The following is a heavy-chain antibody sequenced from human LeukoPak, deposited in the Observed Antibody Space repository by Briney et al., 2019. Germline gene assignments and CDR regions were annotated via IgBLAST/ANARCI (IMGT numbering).Heavy chain of an antibody. Sequence: GASVTVSFKPSGYPFSTWEINWVRQAAGQGLEWLGWVHPDSGNTDYAQKFRGRVTMSRDTSTSTAYMELSGLRLDDTAVYFCARGPRNDPWGQGTLVTVSS. CDR1: GYPFSTWE. V-gene: IGHV1-8*01. D-gene: IGHD1-14*01. CDR2: VHPDSGNT. J-gene: IGHJ5*02. CDR3: ARGPRNDP.